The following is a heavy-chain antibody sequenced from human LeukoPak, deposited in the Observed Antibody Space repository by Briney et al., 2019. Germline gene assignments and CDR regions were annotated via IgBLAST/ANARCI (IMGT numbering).Heavy chain of an antibody. Sequence: PGGSLRLSCAASGFTFSSYAMSWVRQAPGKGLEWVSAISGSGGSTYYADSVKGRFTISRDNSKNTLYLQMNSLRAEGTAVYYCAKGRGLILWFGESYFDYWGQGTLVTVSS. J-gene: IGHJ4*02. D-gene: IGHD3-10*01. V-gene: IGHV3-23*01. CDR2: ISGSGGST. CDR1: GFTFSSYA. CDR3: AKGRGLILWFGESYFDY.